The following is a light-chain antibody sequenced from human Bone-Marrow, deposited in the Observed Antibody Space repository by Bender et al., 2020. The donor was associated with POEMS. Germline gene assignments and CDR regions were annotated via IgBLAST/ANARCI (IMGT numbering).Light chain of an antibody. CDR1: RYSIGAGYD. CDR3: QSYDSSLSGLWV. V-gene: IGLV1-40*01. Sequence: QSALTQPASVSGAPGQRVTISCTGSRYSIGAGYDVHWYQQVPGTAPKLLIYGNNNRPSGVPDRFSGSKSGTSASLAITGLQAEDEADYHCQSYDSSLSGLWVFGGGTKLTVL. CDR2: GNN. J-gene: IGLJ3*02.